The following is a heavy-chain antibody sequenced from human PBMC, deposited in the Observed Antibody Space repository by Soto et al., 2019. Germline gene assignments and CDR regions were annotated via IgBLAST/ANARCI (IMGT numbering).Heavy chain of an antibody. CDR1: GGSISSGGYY. CDR3: ARGEGKEQLAWFDP. D-gene: IGHD6-6*01. V-gene: IGHV4-61*08. CDR2: IYYSGST. Sequence: PSETLSLTCTVSGGSISSGGYYWSWIRQPPGKGLEWIGYIYYSGSTNYNPSLKSRVTISVDTSKNQFSLKLSSVTAADTAVYYCARGEGKEQLAWFDPWGQGTLVTVSS. J-gene: IGHJ5*02.